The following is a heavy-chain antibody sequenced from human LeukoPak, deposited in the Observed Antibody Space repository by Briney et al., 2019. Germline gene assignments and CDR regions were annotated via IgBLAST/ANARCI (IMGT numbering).Heavy chain of an antibody. CDR3: AKGRARIAAASDY. D-gene: IGHD6-13*01. J-gene: IGHJ4*02. CDR1: GFTFSSFA. Sequence: GGSLRLSCAASGFTFSSFAMSWVRQAPGKGLEWVSVISGSVGNTYYADSVNGRCSISRDNSKNTRYLQMNSLRAEDTAVYYCAKGRARIAAASDYWGQGTLVTVSS. V-gene: IGHV3-23*01. CDR2: ISGSVGNT.